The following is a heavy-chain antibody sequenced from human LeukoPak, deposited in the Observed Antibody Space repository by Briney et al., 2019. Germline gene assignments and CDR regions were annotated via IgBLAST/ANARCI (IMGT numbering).Heavy chain of an antibody. CDR3: AKVGIEQWLSQGQFFDY. CDR1: GFTFSSYS. Sequence: GGSLRLSCAASGFTFSSYSMNWVRQAPGKGLEWVSSISSSSSYIYHADSMKGRFTISRDNAKNSLYLQMNSLRAEDTAVYYCAKVGIEQWLSQGQFFDYWGQGTLVTVSS. CDR2: ISSSSSYI. V-gene: IGHV3-21*01. J-gene: IGHJ4*02. D-gene: IGHD6-19*01.